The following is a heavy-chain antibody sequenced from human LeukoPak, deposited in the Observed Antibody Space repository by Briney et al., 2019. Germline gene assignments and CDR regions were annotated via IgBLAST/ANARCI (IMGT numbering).Heavy chain of an antibody. Sequence: GGSLRLSCAASGFTFSSYSMNWVRQAPGKGLEWVSSISSSSSYIYYADSVKGRFTISRDNAKNSLYLQMNSLRAEDTAVYYRARDGAPGYYDSSGYFLPGYYYGMDVWGQGTTVTVSS. CDR2: ISSSSSYI. CDR1: GFTFSSYS. V-gene: IGHV3-21*01. J-gene: IGHJ6*02. D-gene: IGHD3-22*01. CDR3: ARDGAPGYYDSSGYFLPGYYYGMDV.